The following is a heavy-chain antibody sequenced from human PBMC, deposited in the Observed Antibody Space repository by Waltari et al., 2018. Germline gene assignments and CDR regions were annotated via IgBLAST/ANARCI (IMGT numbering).Heavy chain of an antibody. Sequence: EVQLVESGGGLVQPGGSLRLSCAASGFTFSSYWLSWFRQAPGKGLEWVANIKQDGSEKYYVDSVKGRFTISRDNAKNSLYLQMNSLRAEDTAVYYCARYYDILTGYYDYWGQGTLVTVSS. V-gene: IGHV3-7*01. CDR3: ARYYDILTGYYDY. D-gene: IGHD3-9*01. CDR2: IKQDGSEK. CDR1: GFTFSSYW. J-gene: IGHJ4*02.